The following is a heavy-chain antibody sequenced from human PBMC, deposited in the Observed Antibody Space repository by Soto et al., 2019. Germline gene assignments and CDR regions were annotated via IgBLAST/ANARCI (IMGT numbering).Heavy chain of an antibody. CDR3: ARVDIVVVPAAIQSYGMDV. Sequence: GASVKVSCKASGYTFTGYYMHWVRQAPGQGLEWMGWINPNSGGTNYAQKFQGRVTMTRDTSISTAYMELSRLRSDDTAVYYCARVDIVVVPAAIQSYGMDVWGQGTMVTVYS. V-gene: IGHV1-2*02. CDR2: INPNSGGT. CDR1: GYTFTGYY. J-gene: IGHJ6*02. D-gene: IGHD2-2*01.